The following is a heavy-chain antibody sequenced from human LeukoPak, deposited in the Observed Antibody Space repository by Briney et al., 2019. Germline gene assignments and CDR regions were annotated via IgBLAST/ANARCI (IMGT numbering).Heavy chain of an antibody. CDR3: ARDLRYCTNGVCYRGSDAFDI. Sequence: SETLSLTCTVSGYSISSGYYWGWIRQPPGKGLEWIGSIYHSGGTYYNPSLKSRVTISVDTSKNQFSLKLSSVTAADTAVYYCARDLRYCTNGVCYRGSDAFDIWGQGTMVTVSS. J-gene: IGHJ3*02. CDR1: GYSISSGYY. V-gene: IGHV4-38-2*02. D-gene: IGHD2-8*01. CDR2: IYHSGGT.